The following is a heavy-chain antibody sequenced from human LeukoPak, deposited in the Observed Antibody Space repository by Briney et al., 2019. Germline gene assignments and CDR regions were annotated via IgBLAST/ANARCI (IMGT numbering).Heavy chain of an antibody. CDR2: INPYNGNR. J-gene: IGHJ4*02. CDR1: GYRFITFG. CDR3: ARFQASDFRGFDH. Sequence: GASVKVSCKTSGYRFITFGINWVRQAPGQGLEWMGWINPYNGNRYYAKKFQDRFNMTTDASTSTVYLDLQTLTSDDTAIYYCARFQASDFRGFDHWGQGTLITVSS. V-gene: IGHV1-18*01. D-gene: IGHD3-10*01.